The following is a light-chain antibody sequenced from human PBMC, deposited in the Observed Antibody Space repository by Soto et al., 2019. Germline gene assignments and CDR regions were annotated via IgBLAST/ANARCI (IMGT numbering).Light chain of an antibody. J-gene: IGKJ4*01. CDR1: QSVSRSS. CDR2: GAS. CDR3: QQYSKWPLT. Sequence: DIGLTQSPGTLSLSPGERATLSCRASQSVSRSSLTWYQQRPGQAPRLLIYGASSRATGIPDRFSGSGSGTDFTLTISRLEPEDFAVYSCQQYSKWPLTFGGGTKVDIK. V-gene: IGKV3-20*01.